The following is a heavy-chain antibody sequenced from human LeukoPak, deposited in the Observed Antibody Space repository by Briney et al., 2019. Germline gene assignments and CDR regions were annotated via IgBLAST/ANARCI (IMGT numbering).Heavy chain of an antibody. CDR2: IYHSGST. Sequence: SETLSLTCAVSGGSISSSNWWSWVRQPPGKGLEWIGEIYHSGSTNYNPSLKSRVTISVDKSKNQFPLKLSSVTAADTAVYYCARSTWFGELSFDYWGQGTLVTVSS. V-gene: IGHV4-4*02. CDR3: ARSTWFGELSFDY. CDR1: GGSISSSNW. D-gene: IGHD3-10*01. J-gene: IGHJ4*02.